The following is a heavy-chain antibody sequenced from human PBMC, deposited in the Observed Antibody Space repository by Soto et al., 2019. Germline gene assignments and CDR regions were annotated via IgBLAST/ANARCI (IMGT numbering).Heavy chain of an antibody. Sequence: QVQLVQSGAEVKKPGASVKVSCKASGYMFSTYDINWVRQAPGQGLEWLGWLNPNSGNTGYAQTFQGRVTMTRNTSINTAYMELSSLGSDDTAVYYCARDHRYNWNDEGWFDPCGQGTLVTVSS. V-gene: IGHV1-8*01. CDR1: GYMFSTYD. D-gene: IGHD1-20*01. CDR2: LNPNSGNT. J-gene: IGHJ5*02. CDR3: ARDHRYNWNDEGWFDP.